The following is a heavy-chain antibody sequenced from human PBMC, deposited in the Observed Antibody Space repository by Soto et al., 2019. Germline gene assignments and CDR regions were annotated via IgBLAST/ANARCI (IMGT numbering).Heavy chain of an antibody. V-gene: IGHV3-30-3*01. J-gene: IGHJ6*02. CDR2: ISYDGSNK. CDR1: GFTFSSYD. Sequence: GGSLRLSCAASGFTFSSYDMHWVRQAPGKGLEWVAVISYDGSNKYYADSVKGRFTISRDNSKNTLYLQMNSLRAEDTAVYYCARDSDYYDSSGYTNFYYYYGMDVWGQGTTVTVSS. D-gene: IGHD3-22*01. CDR3: ARDSDYYDSSGYTNFYYYYGMDV.